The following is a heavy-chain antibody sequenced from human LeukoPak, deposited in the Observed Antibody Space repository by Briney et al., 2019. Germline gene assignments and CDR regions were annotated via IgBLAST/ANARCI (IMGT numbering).Heavy chain of an antibody. D-gene: IGHD3-10*01. CDR2: ISWSSGSI. CDR1: GFTFSSYA. CDR3: ARPQPRGDYYGMDV. Sequence: QPGGSLRLSCAASGFTFSSYAMSWVRQAPGKGLEWVSGISWSSGSIGYADSVKGRFTISRDNAKKSLYLQMNSLRAEDTAVYYCARPQPRGDYYGMDVWGQGTTVTVSS. J-gene: IGHJ6*02. V-gene: IGHV3-9*01.